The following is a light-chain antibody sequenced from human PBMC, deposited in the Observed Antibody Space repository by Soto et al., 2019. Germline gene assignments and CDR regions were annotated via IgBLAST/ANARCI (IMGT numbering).Light chain of an antibody. CDR3: QTWAAGIRV. V-gene: IGLV4-69*01. J-gene: IGLJ3*02. CDR2: VDSDGTH. Sequence: QPVLTQSPSASASLGASVKLTCTLNSGHSDYAIAWHQQQPEKGPRYLMKVDSDGTHTRGDGIPDHFSGSSSGDERYLTISSLQSEDEADYYCQTWAAGIRVFGGGTKLTVL. CDR1: SGHSDYA.